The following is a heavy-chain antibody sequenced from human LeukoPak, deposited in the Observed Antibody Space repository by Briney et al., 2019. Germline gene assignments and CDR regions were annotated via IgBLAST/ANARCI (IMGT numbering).Heavy chain of an antibody. J-gene: IGHJ3*02. V-gene: IGHV3-30*02. D-gene: IGHD1-26*01. Sequence: PGGSLRLSCAASGFTFSSYGMHWVRQAPGKGLEWVAFIRYDGSNKYYADSVKGRFTISRDNSKNTLYLQMNSLRAEDTAVYYCAKDSGGSYYVVNNAFDIWGQGTMVTVSS. CDR1: GFTFSSYG. CDR2: IRYDGSNK. CDR3: AKDSGGSYYVVNNAFDI.